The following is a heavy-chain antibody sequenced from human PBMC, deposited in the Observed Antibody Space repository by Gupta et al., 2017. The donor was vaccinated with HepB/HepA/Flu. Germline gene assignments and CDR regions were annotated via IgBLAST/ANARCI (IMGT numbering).Heavy chain of an antibody. CDR2: IYYTGST. D-gene: IGHD2-2*01. CDR1: SGSISSYF. Sequence: QVQLQESGPGLAKPSETLSLTCTVSSGSISSYFWSWIRQPPGKGLEWIGYIYYTGSTTYNPSFKSRATMSVDTSRNQFSLKLSSVTAADAAVYYCARGRIPAALEFDPWGQGTLVTVSS. J-gene: IGHJ5*02. V-gene: IGHV4-59*01. CDR3: ARGRIPAALEFDP.